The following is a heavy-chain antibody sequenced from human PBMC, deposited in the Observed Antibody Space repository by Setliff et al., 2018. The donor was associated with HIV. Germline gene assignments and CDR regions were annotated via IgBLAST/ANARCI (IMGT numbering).Heavy chain of an antibody. J-gene: IGHJ4*02. D-gene: IGHD4-17*01. CDR2: IRFDGGDK. CDR1: GFTFSSYT. Sequence: LRLSCAASGFTFSSYTMHWIRQAPDKGPEWVAFIRFDGGDKYYADSVKGRFTISRDNSKNALYLQMDSLRDEDTAVYFCVKDDHGSYDRLFYFDYWGQGTLVTVSS. V-gene: IGHV3-30*02. CDR3: VKDDHGSYDRLFYFDY.